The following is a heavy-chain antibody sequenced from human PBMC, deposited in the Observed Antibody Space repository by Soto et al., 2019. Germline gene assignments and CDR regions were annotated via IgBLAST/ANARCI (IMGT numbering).Heavy chain of an antibody. Sequence: EVQLVESGGGLVQPGGSLRLSCAASGFTFSSYSMNWVRQAPGKGLEWVSYISSSSSTIYYADSVKGRFTSSRDNAKNSLYLQMNSVRDEDTAVYYCARTYYYDSSGYNDYWGQGTLVTVSS. CDR2: ISSSSSTI. CDR1: GFTFSSYS. CDR3: ARTYYYDSSGYNDY. V-gene: IGHV3-48*02. J-gene: IGHJ4*02. D-gene: IGHD3-22*01.